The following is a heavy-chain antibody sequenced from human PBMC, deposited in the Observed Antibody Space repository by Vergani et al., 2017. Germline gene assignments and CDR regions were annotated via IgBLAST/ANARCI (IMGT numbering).Heavy chain of an antibody. J-gene: IGHJ4*02. CDR2: SNPNSGGT. Sequence: QVQLVQSGAEVKKPGASVKVSCKASGYTFTGYYMHWVRQDPGQRLEWMGWSNPNSGGTNYAQTVQGRVTMTRDTSSSPAYMELSRLRSDDTAVYYCARGNQWELLSDYWGQGTLVTVSS. CDR3: ARGNQWELLSDY. CDR1: GYTFTGYY. V-gene: IGHV1-2*02. D-gene: IGHD1-26*01.